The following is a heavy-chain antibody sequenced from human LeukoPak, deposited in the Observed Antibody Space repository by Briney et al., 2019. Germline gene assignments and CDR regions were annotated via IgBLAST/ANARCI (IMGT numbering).Heavy chain of an antibody. CDR1: GFSFRDFW. V-gene: IGHV3-7*01. CDR2: INQGGSVK. J-gene: IGHJ4*02. D-gene: IGHD5-12*01. Sequence: GGSLRLSCAASGFSFRDFWMTWVRQAPGKGLEWVTNINQGGSVKYYVDSVKGRFTISRDDAESSLYVQMNSLRDEDTAVYYCARFGYSGWNLEYWGQGTLVTVSS. CDR3: ARFGYSGWNLEY.